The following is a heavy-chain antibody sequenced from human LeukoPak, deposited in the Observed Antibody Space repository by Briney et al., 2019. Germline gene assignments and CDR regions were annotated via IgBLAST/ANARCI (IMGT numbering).Heavy chain of an antibody. Sequence: GGSLRLSCAPSGLNFNSYALSWLRQAPGKGLDWVSSISVDSITYYLDSVKGRFTISRDNSKSTLYLQMHSLRAEDTALYYCAKCNLNNCREGFDIWGQGTMVTVSS. V-gene: IGHV3-23*01. J-gene: IGHJ3*02. D-gene: IGHD1-1*01. CDR3: AKCNLNNCREGFDI. CDR1: GLNFNSYA. CDR2: ISVDSIT.